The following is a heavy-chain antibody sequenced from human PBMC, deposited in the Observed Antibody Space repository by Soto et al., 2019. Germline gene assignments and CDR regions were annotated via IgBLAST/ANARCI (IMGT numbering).Heavy chain of an antibody. Sequence: QVQLQQWGAGLLKPSETLSLTCAVYGGSFSGYYWSWIRQPPGKGLEWIGEINHSGSTNYNPSLKSRVTISVDTSKTQFSLKLSSVTAADTAVYYCARGRFATYYYDSSGYFLDYWGQGTLVTVSS. D-gene: IGHD3-22*01. V-gene: IGHV4-34*01. J-gene: IGHJ4*02. CDR3: ARGRFATYYYDSSGYFLDY. CDR1: GGSFSGYY. CDR2: INHSGST.